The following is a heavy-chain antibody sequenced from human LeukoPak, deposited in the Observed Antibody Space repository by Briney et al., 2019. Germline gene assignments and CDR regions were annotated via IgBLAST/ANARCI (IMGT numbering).Heavy chain of an antibody. CDR1: GFTLSSYG. CDR3: AKDGGVRGPDYYYYMDV. CDR2: IRYDGSNK. J-gene: IGHJ6*03. D-gene: IGHD3-10*01. Sequence: GGSLRLSCAASGFTLSSYGMHWVRQAPGKGLEWVAFIRYDGSNKKYADSVKGRFTISRDNPKNTLYLQVNSLRAEDTAVYYCAKDGGVRGPDYYYYMDVWGKGTTVTISS. V-gene: IGHV3-30*02.